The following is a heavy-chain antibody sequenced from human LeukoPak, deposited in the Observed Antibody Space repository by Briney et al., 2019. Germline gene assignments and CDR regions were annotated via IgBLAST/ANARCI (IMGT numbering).Heavy chain of an antibody. J-gene: IGHJ5*02. CDR3: AKDDFYDILTGYSNL. CDR1: GFTFGSSA. V-gene: IGHV3-23*01. Sequence: GGSLRLSCAASGFTFGSSAMSWVRQAPGKGPEWVSTFSRSGPDTYYADSVKGRFTIFRDNSKNTLYLQMNSLRAEDTAVYYCAKDDFYDILTGYSNLWGQGTLVTVSS. CDR2: FSRSGPDT. D-gene: IGHD3-9*01.